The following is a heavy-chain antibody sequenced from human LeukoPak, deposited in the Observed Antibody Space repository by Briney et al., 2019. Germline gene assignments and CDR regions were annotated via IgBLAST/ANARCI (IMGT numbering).Heavy chain of an antibody. V-gene: IGHV3-33*06. Sequence: GGSLRLSCAASGFTFSSYGMHWVRQAPGKGLEWVAVIWYDGSNKYYADSVKGRFTISRDDSKNTLYLQMNSLRAEDTAVYYCAKDLGDYSNYGPDYWGQGTLVTVSS. J-gene: IGHJ4*02. CDR1: GFTFSSYG. D-gene: IGHD4-11*01. CDR3: AKDLGDYSNYGPDY. CDR2: IWYDGSNK.